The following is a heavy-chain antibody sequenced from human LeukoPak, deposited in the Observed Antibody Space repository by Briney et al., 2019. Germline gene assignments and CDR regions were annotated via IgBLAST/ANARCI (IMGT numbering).Heavy chain of an antibody. CDR2: IIPIFGTA. CDR3: ARGGIVGATPYYFDY. CDR1: GGTFSSYA. D-gene: IGHD1-26*01. J-gene: IGHJ4*02. V-gene: IGHV1-69*01. Sequence: ASVTVSCKASGGTFSSYAISWVRQAPGQGLEWMGGIIPIFGTANYAQKFQGRVTITADESTSTAYMELSSLRSEDTAVYYCARGGIVGATPYYFDYWGQGTLVTVSS.